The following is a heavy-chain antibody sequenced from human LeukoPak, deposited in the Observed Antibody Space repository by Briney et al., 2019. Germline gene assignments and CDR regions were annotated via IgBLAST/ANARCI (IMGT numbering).Heavy chain of an antibody. CDR1: GFSVSNYG. CDR2: IESNGNVR. CDR3: AKDFWRDSPD. Sequence: GGSLRLSCAVSGFSVSNYGMHWVRQAPGKGLEWVSFIESNGNVRYYADSAKGRFTISRDNSKNTLYLQMNSLRAEDTALYYCAKDFWRDSPDRGQGTLVTVSS. J-gene: IGHJ4*02. V-gene: IGHV3-30*02. D-gene: IGHD3-3*01.